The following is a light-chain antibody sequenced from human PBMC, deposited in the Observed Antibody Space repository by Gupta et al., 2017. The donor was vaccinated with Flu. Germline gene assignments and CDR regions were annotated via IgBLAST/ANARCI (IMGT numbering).Light chain of an antibody. V-gene: IGKV3-11*01. CDR1: QSVSSY. Sequence: GERATLSCRASQSVSSYLAWYQQKPGQAPRLLIYDASNRATGIPARFSGSGSGTDFTLTISSLEPEDFAVYYCQQRSNWPPAFGQGTKVEIK. J-gene: IGKJ1*01. CDR3: QQRSNWPPA. CDR2: DAS.